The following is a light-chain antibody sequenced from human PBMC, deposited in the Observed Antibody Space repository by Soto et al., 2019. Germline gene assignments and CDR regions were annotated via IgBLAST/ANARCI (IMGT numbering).Light chain of an antibody. Sequence: EIVLTQSPGTLSLSPGERATLSCRASQSLSSSYLAWYQQKPGQAPRLLIYGASNRATDIPDRFSGSGSGTDFTLTTSRLEPEDFAIYYCQEYGNSRTFGQGTKVEIK. J-gene: IGKJ1*01. V-gene: IGKV3-20*01. CDR1: QSLSSSY. CDR2: GAS. CDR3: QEYGNSRT.